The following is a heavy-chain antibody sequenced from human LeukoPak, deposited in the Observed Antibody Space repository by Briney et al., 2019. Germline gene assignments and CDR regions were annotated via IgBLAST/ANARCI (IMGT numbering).Heavy chain of an antibody. J-gene: IGHJ6*03. CDR1: GFTFSSYG. V-gene: IGHV3-48*03. CDR3: AKENSYGSDPYYMDV. Sequence: GGSLRLSCAASGFTFSSYGMNWVRQAPGKGLEWVSYISSSGSTIYYADSVKGRFTISRDNAKNSLYLQMNSLRAEDTAVYYCAKENSYGSDPYYMDVWGKGTTVTVSS. D-gene: IGHD5-18*01. CDR2: ISSSGSTI.